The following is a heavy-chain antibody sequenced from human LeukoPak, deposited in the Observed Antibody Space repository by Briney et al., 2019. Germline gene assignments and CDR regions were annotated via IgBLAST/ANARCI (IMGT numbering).Heavy chain of an antibody. V-gene: IGHV1-18*01. CDR1: GYTFTSYG. CDR3: ARGGSYCSGGSCFGVEDY. Sequence: ASVKVSCKASGYTFTSYGISWVRQAPGQGLEWMGWISAYNGNTNYAQKLQGRVTMTTDTSTSTAYMELRSLRSDDTAVYYCARGGSYCSGGSCFGVEDYWGQGTLVTVSS. D-gene: IGHD2-15*01. CDR2: ISAYNGNT. J-gene: IGHJ4*02.